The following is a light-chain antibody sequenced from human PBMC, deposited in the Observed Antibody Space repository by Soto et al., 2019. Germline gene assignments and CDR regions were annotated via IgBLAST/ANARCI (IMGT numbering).Light chain of an antibody. V-gene: IGKV3-20*01. CDR2: GAS. J-gene: IGKJ2*01. CDR3: QQYDSSPYT. CDR1: QSIGSSF. Sequence: EIVLTQSPGTLSLSPGEGAALSCRASQSIGSSFLAWYQQKPGQAPRLLIYGASSRATGIPDRFSGSGSGTAFTLTISRLEPEDLAVYYCQQYDSSPYTFGQGTKLEIK.